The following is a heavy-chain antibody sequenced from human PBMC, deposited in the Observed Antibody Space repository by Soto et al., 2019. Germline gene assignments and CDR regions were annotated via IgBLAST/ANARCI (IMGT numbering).Heavy chain of an antibody. CDR1: GFTFRSYW. CDR2: INRDGLNT. Sequence: PGGSLRLSCAASGFTFRSYWMPWFRQAPGKGLVWVSRINRDGLNTDYADSVKGRFTISRDTTKNTVSLHMNSLRAEDTALYYCAKARPRRTSAYFFDYWGEGTPVTLTS. V-gene: IGHV3-74*01. CDR3: AKARPRRTSAYFFDY. J-gene: IGHJ4*02. D-gene: IGHD6-25*01.